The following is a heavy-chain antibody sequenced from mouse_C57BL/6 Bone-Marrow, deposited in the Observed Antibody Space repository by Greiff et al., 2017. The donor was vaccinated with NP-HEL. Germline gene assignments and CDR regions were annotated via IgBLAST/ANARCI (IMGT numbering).Heavy chain of an antibody. V-gene: IGHV1-74*01. D-gene: IGHD2-1*01. J-gene: IGHJ3*01. CDR2: IHPSDSDT. CDR3: AIEGAYGNYELGPSWFAY. CDR1: GYTFTSYW. Sequence: QVQLKQPGAELVKPGASVKVSCKASGYTFTSYWMHWVKQRPGQGLEWIGRIHPSDSDTNYNQKFKGKATLTVDKSSSTAYMQLSSLTSEDSAVYYCAIEGAYGNYELGPSWFAYWGQGTLVTVSA.